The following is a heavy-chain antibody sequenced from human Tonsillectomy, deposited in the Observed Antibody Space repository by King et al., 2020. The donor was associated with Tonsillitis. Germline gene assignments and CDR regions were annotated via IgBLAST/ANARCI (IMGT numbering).Heavy chain of an antibody. CDR3: AREPRYXNAFDI. Sequence: GQLVQSGGGVVQPGRSLRLSCAASGFTFSSYAMHWVRQAPGKGLEWVAVISYDGSNKYYADSVKGRFTISRDNSKNTLYLQMNSLRAEDTAVYYCAREPRYXNAFDIWGQGTMVTVSS. CDR2: ISYDGSNK. CDR1: GFTFSSYA. D-gene: IGHD3-10*01. V-gene: IGHV3-30*04. J-gene: IGHJ3*02.